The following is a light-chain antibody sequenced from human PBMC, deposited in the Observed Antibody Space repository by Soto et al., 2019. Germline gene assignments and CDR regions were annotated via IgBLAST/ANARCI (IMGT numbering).Light chain of an antibody. V-gene: IGLV2-8*01. CDR2: EVN. J-gene: IGLJ1*01. CDR1: SSDVGGCKF. Sequence: QLVLTQPPSASGSPGQSITISCTGTSSDVGGCKFVSWYQQYPGKAPQLIIYEVNKRPSGVPDRFSGSKSGNTASLTVSGLQAEDEADYYCSSCAGSNNPYVFGTGTKLTVL. CDR3: SSCAGSNNPYV.